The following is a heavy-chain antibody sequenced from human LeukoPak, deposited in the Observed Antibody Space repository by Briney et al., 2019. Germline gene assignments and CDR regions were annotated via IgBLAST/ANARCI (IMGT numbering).Heavy chain of an antibody. V-gene: IGHV3-43*02. Sequence: GGSLGLSCAAPGFMFHDYAIHWVRQAPGRGLEWVSLISGDGGSTYYADSVKGRFTISRDNSKNSLYLQMNSLRTEDTALYYCAKEWFDPWGQGTLVTVSS. J-gene: IGHJ5*02. CDR1: GFMFHDYA. CDR2: ISGDGGST. CDR3: AKEWFDP.